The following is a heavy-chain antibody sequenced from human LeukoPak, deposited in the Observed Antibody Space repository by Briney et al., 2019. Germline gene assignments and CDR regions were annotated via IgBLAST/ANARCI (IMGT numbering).Heavy chain of an antibody. CDR3: ARAYGGNFDY. Sequence: SQTLSLTCAVSGGSISSGGYSWSWIRQPPGKGLEWIGYIYHSGSTYYNPSLKSRVTISVDRSKNQFSLKLSSVTAADTAVYYCARAYGGNFDYWGQGTLVTVSS. CDR2: IYHSGST. J-gene: IGHJ4*02. V-gene: IGHV4-30-2*01. CDR1: GGSISSGGYS. D-gene: IGHD4-23*01.